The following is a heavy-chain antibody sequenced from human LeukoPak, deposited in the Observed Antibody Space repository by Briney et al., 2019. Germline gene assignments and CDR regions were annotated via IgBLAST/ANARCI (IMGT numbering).Heavy chain of an antibody. D-gene: IGHD3-22*01. CDR3: ARDYYYDSSGYY. CDR2: ISAYNGNT. CDR1: GYTFTSYG. J-gene: IGHJ4*02. V-gene: IGHV1-18*01. Sequence: GASVKVSCKASGYTFTSYGISWVRQAPGQGLEWMGWISAYNGNTKYVQKLQGRVTMTTDTSTSTAYMELRSLRSDDTAVYYCARDYYYDSSGYYWGQGTLVTVSS.